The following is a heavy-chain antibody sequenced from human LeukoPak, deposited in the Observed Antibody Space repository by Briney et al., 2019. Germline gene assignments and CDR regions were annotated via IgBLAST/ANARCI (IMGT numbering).Heavy chain of an antibody. D-gene: IGHD2-15*01. CDR1: GFTFSSSG. J-gene: IGHJ4*02. CDR3: ASDSPGYSSGSYFTY. Sequence: GGSLRLSCAASGFTFSSSGMHWVRQAPGQGLEWVANIKQDGSEKYYVDSVKGRFTISRDNAKNSLYLQMNSLRDEDTAVYYCASDSPGYSSGSYFTYWGQGTLVTVSS. CDR2: IKQDGSEK. V-gene: IGHV3-7*03.